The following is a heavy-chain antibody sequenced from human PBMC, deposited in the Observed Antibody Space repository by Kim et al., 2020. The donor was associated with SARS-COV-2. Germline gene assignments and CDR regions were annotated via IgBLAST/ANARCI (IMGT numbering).Heavy chain of an antibody. V-gene: IGHV3-23*01. J-gene: IGHJ6*02. D-gene: IGHD5-12*01. CDR2: ISGTGSST. CDR3: AKALYSGYADGMDV. CDR1: GFTFYNYA. Sequence: GGSLRLSCAASGFTFYNYALSWVRQAPGKGLEWVSTISGTGSSTYYADSVKGRFIISRDNSKNTVYLQMNSLRVEEMAVYYCAKALYSGYADGMDVWGQGSTVIVSS.